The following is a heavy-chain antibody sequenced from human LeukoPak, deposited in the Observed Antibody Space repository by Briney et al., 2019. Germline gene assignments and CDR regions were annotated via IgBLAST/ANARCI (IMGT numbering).Heavy chain of an antibody. D-gene: IGHD1-26*01. V-gene: IGHV4-4*09. CDR3: ARQLVGATPPDY. CDR1: GGSISSYY. CDR2: IYTSGST. Sequence: PSETLSLTCTVSGGSISSYYWSWIRQPPGKGLEWIGYIYTSGSTNYNPSLKSRVTISVDTSKNQFSLELSSVTAADTAVYYCARQLVGATPPDYWGQGTLVTVSS. J-gene: IGHJ4*02.